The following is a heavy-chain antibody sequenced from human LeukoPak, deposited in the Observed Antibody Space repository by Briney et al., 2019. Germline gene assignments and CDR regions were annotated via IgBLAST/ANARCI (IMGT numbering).Heavy chain of an antibody. CDR3: ARLFFPYWYFDL. J-gene: IGHJ2*01. Sequence: SETLSLTCTVSGGSISSYYWSWIRQPPGKGLEWIGYIYYSGSTYYNPSLKSRVTISVHTSKKQLSLKLNSVTAADTALYYCARLFFPYWYFDLWGRGTLVTVSS. CDR1: GGSISSYY. CDR2: IYYSGST. D-gene: IGHD3-3*01. V-gene: IGHV4-59*04.